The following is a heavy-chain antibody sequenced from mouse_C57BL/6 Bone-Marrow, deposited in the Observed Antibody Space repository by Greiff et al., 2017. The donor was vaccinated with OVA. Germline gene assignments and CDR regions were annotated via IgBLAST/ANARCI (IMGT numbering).Heavy chain of an antibody. CDR3: ARQRDYGSSLYAMDY. J-gene: IGHJ4*01. CDR1: GFTFSSYG. D-gene: IGHD1-1*01. CDR2: ISSGGSYT. V-gene: IGHV5-6*01. Sequence: EVKRVESGGDLVKPGGSLKLSCAASGFTFSSYGMSWVRQTPDKRLEWVATISSGGSYTYYPDSVKGRFTISRDNAKNTLYLQMSSLKSEDTAMYYCARQRDYGSSLYAMDYWGQGTSVTVSS.